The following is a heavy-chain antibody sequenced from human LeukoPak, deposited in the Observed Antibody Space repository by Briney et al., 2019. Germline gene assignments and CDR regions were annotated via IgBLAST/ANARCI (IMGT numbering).Heavy chain of an antibody. Sequence: SETLSLTCIVSGGSISSSGYYWGWIRQPPGKGLEWIGSIYYSGSTYYNPSLKSRVTISVDTSKNRFSLKLSSVTAADTAVYYCASTPITGYSMDYWGQGTLVTVSS. J-gene: IGHJ4*02. V-gene: IGHV4-39*01. CDR1: GGSISSSGYY. CDR2: IYYSGST. CDR3: ASTPITGYSMDY. D-gene: IGHD6-13*01.